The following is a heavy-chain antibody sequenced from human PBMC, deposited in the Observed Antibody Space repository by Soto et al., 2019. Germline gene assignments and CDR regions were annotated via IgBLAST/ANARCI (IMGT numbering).Heavy chain of an antibody. CDR1: GYTFISYS. D-gene: IGHD3-10*01. J-gene: IGHJ3*02. CDR2: IYASDSDT. V-gene: IGHV5-51*01. Sequence: GESLKISCKGSGYTFISYSIGWVRQMPGKGLEWMGIIYASDSDTRYSPSFQGQVTISVDKSISTAYLQWSSLKASDTAMYYCAITMVRGVSDAFDIWGQGTMVTVSS. CDR3: AITMVRGVSDAFDI.